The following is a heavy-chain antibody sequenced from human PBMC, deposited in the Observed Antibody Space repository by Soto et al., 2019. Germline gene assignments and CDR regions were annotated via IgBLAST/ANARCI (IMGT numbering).Heavy chain of an antibody. J-gene: IGHJ4*02. CDR1: GYTFTSYG. Sequence: KGSCKASGYTFTSYGISWVRQAPGQGLEWMGWISAYNGNTNYAQKLQGRVTMTTDTSTSTAYMELRSLRSDDTAVYYCAREHYDSSGYYHGTFDYWGQGTLVTVSS. CDR2: ISAYNGNT. V-gene: IGHV1-18*01. CDR3: AREHYDSSGYYHGTFDY. D-gene: IGHD3-22*01.